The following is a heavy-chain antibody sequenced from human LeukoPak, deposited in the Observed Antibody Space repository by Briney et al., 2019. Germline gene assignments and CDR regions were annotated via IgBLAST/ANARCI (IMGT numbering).Heavy chain of an antibody. CDR3: ARGSDDSLDY. D-gene: IGHD3-22*01. V-gene: IGHV3-66*01. CDR1: GFTVSSNY. Sequence: GGSLRLSCAVSGFTVSSNYMTWVRQAPGKGLEWVSVIYSGGSTYYVDSVKGRFTISRDNSKNTVYLQMNRLRAGDTAVYYCARGSDDSLDYWGQGTLVTVSS. J-gene: IGHJ4*02. CDR2: IYSGGST.